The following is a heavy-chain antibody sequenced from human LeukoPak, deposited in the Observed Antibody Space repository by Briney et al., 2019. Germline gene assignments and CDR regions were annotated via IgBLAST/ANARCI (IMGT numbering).Heavy chain of an antibody. CDR2: ISAYNGNT. Sequence: GASVKVSCKASGYTFTSYGISWVRQAPGQGLEWMGWISAYNGNTNYAQKLQGRVTMPTDTSTSTAYMELRSLRSDDTAVYYCARAGYGDYTYYFDYWGQGTLVTVSS. D-gene: IGHD4-17*01. V-gene: IGHV1-18*01. J-gene: IGHJ4*02. CDR1: GYTFTSYG. CDR3: ARAGYGDYTYYFDY.